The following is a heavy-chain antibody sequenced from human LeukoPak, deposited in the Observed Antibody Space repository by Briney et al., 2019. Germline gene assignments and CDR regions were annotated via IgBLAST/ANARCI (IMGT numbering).Heavy chain of an antibody. CDR3: ARDRLVVTANYYYYMDV. Sequence: SETLSLTCAVYGGSISSGSYYWSWIRQPAGKGLEWIGRIYTSGSTNYNPSLKSRVTISVDTSKDQFSLKLSSVTAADTAVYYCARDRLVVTANYYYYMDVWGKGTTVTISS. V-gene: IGHV4-61*02. CDR1: GGSISSGSYY. D-gene: IGHD2-21*02. J-gene: IGHJ6*03. CDR2: IYTSGST.